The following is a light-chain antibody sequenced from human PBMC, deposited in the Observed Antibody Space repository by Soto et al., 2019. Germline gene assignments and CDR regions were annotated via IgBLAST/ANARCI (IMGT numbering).Light chain of an antibody. CDR1: QSVSSSY. CDR2: GAS. Sequence: EIVLTQSPGTLSLSPGERATLSCSASQSVSSSYLAWYQHKPGQPPRLLIYGASSRATGIPDRFSGSGSGTDFTLTISRLEPEDFAVYYCQQYGSSGTFGQGTKVDI. V-gene: IGKV3-20*01. CDR3: QQYGSSGT. J-gene: IGKJ1*01.